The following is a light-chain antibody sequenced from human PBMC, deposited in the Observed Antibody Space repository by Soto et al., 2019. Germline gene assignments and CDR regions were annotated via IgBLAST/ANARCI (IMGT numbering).Light chain of an antibody. CDR1: QDISKY. Sequence: DIQMTQSPSSLSASVGDRVTITCQASQDISKYLNWYQQKPGKAPKLLIYDASNLETGVPSRFSGSGSGTAFTFTISSLQPEDVATYYCQQYDSLPPLFTFGPGTKVDTK. CDR3: QQYDSLPPLFT. V-gene: IGKV1-33*01. J-gene: IGKJ3*01. CDR2: DAS.